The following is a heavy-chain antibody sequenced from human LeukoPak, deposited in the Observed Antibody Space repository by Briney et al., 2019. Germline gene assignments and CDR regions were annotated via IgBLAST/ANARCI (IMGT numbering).Heavy chain of an antibody. D-gene: IGHD5-12*01. CDR1: GFTVSSNY. CDR2: IYSGGST. J-gene: IGHJ5*01. V-gene: IGHV3-53*01. Sequence: SGGSLRLSYAASGFTVSSNYMSWVRQAPGKGLEWVSIIYSGGSTYYADSVKGRFTISRDNSKNTLYFQMNSLRAEDTAIYDCAKDSGYTTGWSDSWGQGTLVTVSS. CDR3: AKDSGYTTGWSDS.